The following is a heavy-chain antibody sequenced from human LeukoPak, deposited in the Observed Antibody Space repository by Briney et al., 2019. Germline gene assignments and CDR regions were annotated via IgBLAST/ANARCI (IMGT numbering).Heavy chain of an antibody. CDR1: GFTFSDYY. Sequence: GGSLRLSCAASGFTFSDYYMSWIRQAPGKGLEWVSYISSSGSTIYYADSVKGRFTISRDNAKNSLYLQMNSLRAEDTAVYYCARESITGTTFVDYWGQGTLVTVSS. CDR2: ISSSGSTI. V-gene: IGHV3-11*01. J-gene: IGHJ4*02. CDR3: ARESITGTTFVDY. D-gene: IGHD1-14*01.